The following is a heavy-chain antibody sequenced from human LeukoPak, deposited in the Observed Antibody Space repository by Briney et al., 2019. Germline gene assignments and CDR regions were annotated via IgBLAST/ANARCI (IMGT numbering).Heavy chain of an antibody. J-gene: IGHJ4*02. D-gene: IGHD4-17*01. CDR3: ARHRGRFGDYTIDY. CDR2: IYTSGST. V-gene: IGHV4-4*09. CDR1: GGSISSYY. Sequence: SETLSLTCTVSGGSISSYYWSWIRQPPGKGLEWIGYIYTSGSTNYNPSLKSRVTISVDTSKNQFSLKLSSVTAADTAVYCCARHRGRFGDYTIDYWGQGTLVTVSS.